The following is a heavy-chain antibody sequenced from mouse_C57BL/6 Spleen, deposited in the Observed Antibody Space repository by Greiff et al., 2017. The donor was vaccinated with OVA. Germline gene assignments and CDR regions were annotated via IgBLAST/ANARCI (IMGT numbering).Heavy chain of an antibody. V-gene: IGHV1-9*01. Sequence: VMLVESGAELMKPGASVKLSCKATGYTFTGYWIEWVKQRPGHGLEWIGEILPGSGSTNYNEKFKGKATFTADTSSNTAYMQLSSLTTEDSAIYYCARRPPYYGSSHWYFDVWGTGTTVTVSS. CDR3: ARRPPYYGSSHWYFDV. CDR2: ILPGSGST. J-gene: IGHJ1*03. CDR1: GYTFTGYW. D-gene: IGHD1-1*01.